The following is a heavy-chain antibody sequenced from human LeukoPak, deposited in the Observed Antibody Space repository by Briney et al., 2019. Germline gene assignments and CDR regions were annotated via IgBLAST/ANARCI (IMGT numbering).Heavy chain of an antibody. V-gene: IGHV4-59*08. J-gene: IGHJ4*02. CDR3: ARRAINSVMFDY. CDR1: GDSISTYY. CDR2: IHYSGST. Sequence: SETLSLTCTVSGDSISTYYWSWIRQPPGKGLEWIGYIHYSGSTSYNPSLRSRVTISVDTSKNQFSLKLSSATAADTAVYFCARRAINSVMFDYWGQGTLVTVSS. D-gene: IGHD3-16*01.